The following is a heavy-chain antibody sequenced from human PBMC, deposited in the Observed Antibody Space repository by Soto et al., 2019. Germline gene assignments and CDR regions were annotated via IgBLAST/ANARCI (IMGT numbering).Heavy chain of an antibody. CDR1: GFLFSSHW. CDR2: IHQDGNER. Sequence: GSQRLSSAASGFLFSSHWMTWVRPAPGKGMEWVANIHQDGNERYYADSVKGRFTISRDNTRDTLFLQMNYLSAEDTAVYYCARDGSGLYYDTSGYRAYFFDLWGQGTLVTVSS. CDR3: ARDGSGLYYDTSGYRAYFFDL. J-gene: IGHJ4*02. V-gene: IGHV3-7*01. D-gene: IGHD3-22*01.